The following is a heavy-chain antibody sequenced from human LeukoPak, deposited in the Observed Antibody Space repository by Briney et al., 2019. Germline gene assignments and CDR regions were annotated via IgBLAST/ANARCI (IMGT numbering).Heavy chain of an antibody. Sequence: GGSLRLSCGASGFTFNTDGMHWVRQAPGKGLEWVAFIRYDGSNQYYEDSVKDRFTISRENSKSTLYLQMNSLRAEDTAVYSCAKGHCSGGSCYGSYFDYWGQGTLVTVSS. V-gene: IGHV3-30*02. CDR3: AKGHCSGGSCYGSYFDY. CDR2: IRYDGSNQ. J-gene: IGHJ4*02. CDR1: GFTFNTDG. D-gene: IGHD2-15*01.